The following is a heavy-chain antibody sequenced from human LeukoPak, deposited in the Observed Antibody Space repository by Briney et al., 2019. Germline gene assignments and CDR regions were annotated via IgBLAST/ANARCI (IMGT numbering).Heavy chain of an antibody. Sequence: GASVTVSCKASGGTFSSYAISWVRQAPGQGLEWMGGIIPIFGTANYAQKFQGRVTITADESTSTAYMELRSLRSHDTAVYYCARLGTMVRGPTDYWGQGTLVTVSS. D-gene: IGHD3-10*01. J-gene: IGHJ4*02. CDR2: IIPIFGTA. V-gene: IGHV1-69*13. CDR1: GGTFSSYA. CDR3: ARLGTMVRGPTDY.